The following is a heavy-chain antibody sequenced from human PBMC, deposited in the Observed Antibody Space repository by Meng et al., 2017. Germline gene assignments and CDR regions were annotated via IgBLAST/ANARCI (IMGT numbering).Heavy chain of an antibody. V-gene: IGHV2-5*02. Sequence: VKPTPTLPLTCTCSGFTPSSSGVRVGWIRQPPGTAVEWLALIYWDDDKRYSPSLKSRLTITKDTSKNQVVLTMTNMDPVDTATYYCAHRRGDSREGWFDPWGQGTLVTVS. CDR2: IYWDDDK. J-gene: IGHJ5*02. CDR1: GFTPSSSGVR. CDR3: AHRRGDSREGWFDP. D-gene: IGHD2-21*02.